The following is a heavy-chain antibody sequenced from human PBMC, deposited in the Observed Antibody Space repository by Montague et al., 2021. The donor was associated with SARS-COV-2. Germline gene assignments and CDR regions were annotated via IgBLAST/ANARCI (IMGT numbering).Heavy chain of an antibody. J-gene: IGHJ6*02. CDR2: IWHGGST. CDR3: ARTSQYCTPTNCYLPNAMDV. V-gene: IGHV4-38-2*02. D-gene: IGHD2-8*01. CDR1: GYSITHACY. Sequence: SETLSLTCTVSGYSITHACYWGWIRQPPGKGLEWIGNIWHGGSTYYNPSLKSRVTISVDTSNNQFSLKLTSVTAADTAVYYCARTSQYCTPTNCYLPNAMDVWGQGTTVTVSS.